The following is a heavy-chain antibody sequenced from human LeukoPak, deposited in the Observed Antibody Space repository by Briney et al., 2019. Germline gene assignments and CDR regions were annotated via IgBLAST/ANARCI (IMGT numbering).Heavy chain of an antibody. Sequence: PGPSLRISCAASGFSVSEYYMSWIRQAPGRGLEWISFISGSSSHTDYADSVKGRFTISRDNAKNSLYLQMNSLRDEDTAVYYCARNPATGTLDYWGQGTLVTVSS. CDR3: ARNPATGTLDY. J-gene: IGHJ4*02. D-gene: IGHD6-13*01. CDR2: ISGSSSHT. V-gene: IGHV3-11*06. CDR1: GFSVSEYY.